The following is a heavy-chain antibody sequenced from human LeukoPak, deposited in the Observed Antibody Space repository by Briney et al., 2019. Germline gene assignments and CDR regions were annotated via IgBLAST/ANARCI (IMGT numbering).Heavy chain of an antibody. CDR3: VRDRAVAGTINWLDP. CDR2: TYYRSKWYN. V-gene: IGHV6-1*01. Sequence: SQTLSLTCAISGDSVSSNNATWNWIRQSPSRGLEWLGRTYYRSKWYNDYALSVKSRITVNPDTSKNQFSLHLNSVTPEDTAVYYCVRDRAVAGTINWLDPWGQGTLVTASS. D-gene: IGHD6-19*01. J-gene: IGHJ5*02. CDR1: GDSVSSNNAT.